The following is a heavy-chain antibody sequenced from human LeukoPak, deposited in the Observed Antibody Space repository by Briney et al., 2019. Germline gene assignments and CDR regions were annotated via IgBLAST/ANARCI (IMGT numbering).Heavy chain of an antibody. D-gene: IGHD3-22*01. CDR2: INHSGST. Sequence: PSETLSLTCAVYGLSFSGYYWSWIRQPPGKGLELIGEINHSGSTNYNPSLKSRVTISVDTSKNQFSLKLSSVTAADTAVYYCARRPSGGYYYDSSGSYYFDYWGQGTLVTVSS. V-gene: IGHV4-34*01. CDR3: ARRPSGGYYYDSSGSYYFDY. J-gene: IGHJ4*02. CDR1: GLSFSGYY.